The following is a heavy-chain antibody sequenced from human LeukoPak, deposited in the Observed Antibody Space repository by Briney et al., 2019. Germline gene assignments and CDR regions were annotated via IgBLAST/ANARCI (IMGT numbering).Heavy chain of an antibody. J-gene: IGHJ4*02. CDR1: GYTFTSYY. Sequence: GASVKVSCKASGYTFTSYYMHWVRQAPGQGLEWLGWMSASSGNTGYAQKFQGRVSMTRATSISTAYLELSSLTFEDTAVYYCARTPPKGDIDYWGQGTLVTVSS. CDR3: ARTPPKGDIDY. CDR2: MSASSGNT. V-gene: IGHV1-8*02. D-gene: IGHD2-21*02.